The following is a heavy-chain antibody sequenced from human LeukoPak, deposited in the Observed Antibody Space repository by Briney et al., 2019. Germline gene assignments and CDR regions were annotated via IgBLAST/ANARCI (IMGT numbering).Heavy chain of an antibody. J-gene: IGHJ4*02. Sequence: GGSLRLSCAASEFSVGSNYMNWVRQAPGKGLEWVSCISSSGSTIDYADSVKGRFTISRDNAKNSLYLQMNSLRAEDTAIYYCARFRGGYWGQGTLVTVSS. CDR3: ARFRGGY. V-gene: IGHV3-48*03. D-gene: IGHD3-16*01. CDR2: ISSSGSTI. CDR1: EFSVGSNY.